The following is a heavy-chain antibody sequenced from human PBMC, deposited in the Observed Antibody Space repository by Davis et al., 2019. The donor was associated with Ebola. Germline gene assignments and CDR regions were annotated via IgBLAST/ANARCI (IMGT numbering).Heavy chain of an antibody. CDR1: GYSINSNYY. V-gene: IGHV4-38-2*02. CDR3: ARANHANIYYYYMDV. CDR2: MSHGGST. D-gene: IGHD1-14*01. J-gene: IGHJ6*03. Sequence: GSLRLSCSVSGYSINSNYYWGWIRQPPGKGLEWIGTMSHGGSTYYSPSLKSRVTISVDTSKNQFSLKLDSVTAADTAVYYCARANHANIYYYYMDVWGKGTTVTVSS.